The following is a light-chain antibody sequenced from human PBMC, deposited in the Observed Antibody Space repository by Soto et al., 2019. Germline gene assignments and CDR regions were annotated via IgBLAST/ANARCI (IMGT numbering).Light chain of an antibody. CDR3: SSYTRSRNSHVV. CDR2: EVS. CDR1: SSDVGGYNY. V-gene: IGLV2-14*01. J-gene: IGLJ2*01. Sequence: QSALTQPASVSGSPGQSITISCTGTSSDVGGYNYVSWYQQHPGKAPKLMIYEVSNRPSGVSNRFSGSKSGNTASLTISGLQAEDEADYYCSSYTRSRNSHVVFGGGTKLTVL.